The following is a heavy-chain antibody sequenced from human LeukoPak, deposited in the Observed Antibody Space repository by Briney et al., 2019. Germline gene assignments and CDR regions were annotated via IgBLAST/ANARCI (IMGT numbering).Heavy chain of an antibody. CDR1: GYSFTSYC. D-gene: IGHD6-13*01. J-gene: IGHJ4*02. V-gene: IGHV5-51*01. CDR2: IYPGDSDT. CDR3: ARHLFGSSWPKEIDY. Sequence: GESLKISCKGSGYSFTSYCIGWVRQMPGKGLEGMGIIYPGDSDTRYSPSFQGQVTISADKSISTAYLQWSSLKASDTAMYYCARHLFGSSWPKEIDYWGQGTLVTVSS.